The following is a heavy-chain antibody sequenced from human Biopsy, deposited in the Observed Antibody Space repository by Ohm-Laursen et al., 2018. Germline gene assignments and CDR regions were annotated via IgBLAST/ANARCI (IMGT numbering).Heavy chain of an antibody. D-gene: IGHD3-3*01. J-gene: IGHJ4*02. Sequence: SVKVSCKVSGGNFNSHAISWVRQAPGEGLEWMGGIIAVSGLVNYAPKFQGRVSITADKSTTTAYMELSNLKSEDTAVYYCATPFQYYDSWGGYPPFDHWGQGTLVTVSS. CDR2: IIAVSGLV. V-gene: IGHV1-69*10. CDR1: GGNFNSHA. CDR3: ATPFQYYDSWGGYPPFDH.